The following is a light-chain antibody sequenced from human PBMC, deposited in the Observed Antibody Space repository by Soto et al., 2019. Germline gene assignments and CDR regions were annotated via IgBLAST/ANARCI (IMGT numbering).Light chain of an antibody. V-gene: IGKV3-11*01. CDR3: QQSSSAIT. Sequence: EIVLTQSPGTLSLSPGERATLSCRASQSVSSHLAWFQQRPGQAPRLLIYDASNRATGIPARFSGRGSGTDFTLTISSLEPEDFAVYYCQQSSSAITFGQGTRLEIK. CDR1: QSVSSH. CDR2: DAS. J-gene: IGKJ5*01.